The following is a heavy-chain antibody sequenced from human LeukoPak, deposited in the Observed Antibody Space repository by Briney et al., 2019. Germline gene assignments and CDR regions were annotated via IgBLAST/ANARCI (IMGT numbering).Heavy chain of an antibody. D-gene: IGHD2-2*01. CDR1: GYTFTSYD. CDR2: MNPNSGNT. V-gene: IGHV1-8*03. Sequence: APVKVSCKASGYTFTSYDINWVRQATGQGLEWMGWMNPNSGNTGYAQTFQGRVTITRNTSISTAYMELSSLRSEDTAVYYCAREYIYCSSTSCYYNWFDPWGQGTLVTVSS. CDR3: AREYIYCSSTSCYYNWFDP. J-gene: IGHJ5*02.